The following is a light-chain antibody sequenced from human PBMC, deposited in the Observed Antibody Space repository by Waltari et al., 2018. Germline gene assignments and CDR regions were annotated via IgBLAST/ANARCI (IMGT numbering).Light chain of an antibody. J-gene: IGKJ4*01. V-gene: IGKV2-28*01. Sequence: DIVMTQSPLSLPVTPGEPASISCRSSQSLLHSNGYNYLDWYLQKPGQSPQLLIYLGSNRASGVPYRFSGSGSGTDCTLQISRVEAEDVGVYYCMQALQTPTFGGGTKVEIK. CDR1: QSLLHSNGYNY. CDR2: LGS. CDR3: MQALQTPT.